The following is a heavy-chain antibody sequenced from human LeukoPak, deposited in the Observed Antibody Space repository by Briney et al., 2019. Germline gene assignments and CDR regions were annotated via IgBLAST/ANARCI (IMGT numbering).Heavy chain of an antibody. J-gene: IGHJ4*02. CDR2: ISAYNGNT. CDR1: GYTFTSYG. D-gene: IGHD3-10*01. V-gene: IGHV1-18*01. CDR3: ARGGGITMVRGVIITLDYFDY. Sequence: EASVKVSCKASGYTFTSYGISWVRQAPGQGLEWMGWISAYNGNTNYAQKLQGRVTMTTDTSTSTAYMELRSLRSDDTAVYYCARGGGITMVRGVIITLDYFDYWGQGTLVTVSS.